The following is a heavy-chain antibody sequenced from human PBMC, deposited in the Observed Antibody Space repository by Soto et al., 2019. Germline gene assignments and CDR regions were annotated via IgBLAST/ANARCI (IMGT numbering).Heavy chain of an antibody. D-gene: IGHD3-22*01. CDR2: ISGSGGST. V-gene: IGHV3-23*01. J-gene: IGHJ6*02. CDR1: GFTFSSYA. Sequence: GALRLSCAASGFTFSSYAMSWVRQAPGKGLEWVSAISGSGGSTYYADSVKGRFTISRDNSKNTLYLQMNSLRAEDTAVYYCAKDSSYDSSGYEYYYGMDVWGQGTTVTVSS. CDR3: AKDSSYDSSGYEYYYGMDV.